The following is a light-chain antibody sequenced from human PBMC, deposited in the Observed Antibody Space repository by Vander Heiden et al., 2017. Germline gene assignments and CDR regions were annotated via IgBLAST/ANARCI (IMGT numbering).Light chain of an antibody. CDR2: RNV. CDR3: AAWDDSLSGVV. Sequence: SVLTQPASASRAPGQRLTISCSGSSSNLGTNYVYWYQQLPGTAPRLLIYRNVQRPSWVPDRFSGSKSGASASLAISGLRSDDEADYYCAAWDDSLSGVVFGGGTKLTVL. V-gene: IGLV1-47*01. J-gene: IGLJ2*01. CDR1: SSNLGTNY.